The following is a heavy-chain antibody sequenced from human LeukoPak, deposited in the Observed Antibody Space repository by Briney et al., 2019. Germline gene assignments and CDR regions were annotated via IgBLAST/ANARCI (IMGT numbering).Heavy chain of an antibody. CDR3: ARDHRLGAAGTRTNHFDY. V-gene: IGHV1-2*02. Sequence: ASVKVSCKASGYTFTDYYIHWVRQAPGQGLEWMGWINQDSGGTNYAQKFQDRVTMTRDTSIRTAYMELSSLRSDDTAVYYCARDHRLGAAGTRTNHFDYWGQGTLVTVSS. D-gene: IGHD6-13*01. J-gene: IGHJ4*02. CDR2: INQDSGGT. CDR1: GYTFTDYY.